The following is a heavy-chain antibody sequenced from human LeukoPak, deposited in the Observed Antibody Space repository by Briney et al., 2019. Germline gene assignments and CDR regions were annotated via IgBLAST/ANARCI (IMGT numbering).Heavy chain of an antibody. CDR1: GFTFSNYN. J-gene: IGHJ5*02. CDR2: ISSSSSYI. D-gene: IGHD2-2*01. CDR3: ARDRCSSTSCYPNWFDP. V-gene: IGHV3-21*01. Sequence: PGGSLRLSCAASGFTFSNYNINWVRQAPGKGLEWVSSISSSSSYIYYADSVKGRFTISRDNAKSSHYLQMNSLRAEDTAVYYCARDRCSSTSCYPNWFDPWGQGTLVTVSS.